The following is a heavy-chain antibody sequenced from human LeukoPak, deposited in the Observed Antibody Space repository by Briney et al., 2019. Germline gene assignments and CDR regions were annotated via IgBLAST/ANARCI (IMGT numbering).Heavy chain of an antibody. V-gene: IGHV4-39*07. Sequence: SETLSLTCTVSGGSISSSSYYWGWIRQPPGKGLEWIGSIYYSGSTYYNPSLKSRVTISVDTSKNQFSLKLSSVTAADTAVYYCARGSGVGAWRDWGQGTLVTVSS. CDR2: IYYSGST. CDR3: ARGSGVGAWRD. J-gene: IGHJ4*02. CDR1: GGSISSSSYY. D-gene: IGHD1-26*01.